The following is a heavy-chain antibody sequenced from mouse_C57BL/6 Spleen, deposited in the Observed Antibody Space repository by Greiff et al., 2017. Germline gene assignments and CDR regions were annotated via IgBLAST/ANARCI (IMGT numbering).Heavy chain of an antibody. CDR3: ARCDYYGSSYFFDY. J-gene: IGHJ2*01. Sequence: VQLQQPGAELVKPGASVKMSCKASGYTFTSYWITWVKQRPGQGLEWIGDIYPGSGSTNYNEKFKSKATLTVDTSASTAYMQLSSLTSEDSAVYYCARCDYYGSSYFFDYWGQGTTLTVSS. CDR2: IYPGSGST. CDR1: GYTFTSYW. V-gene: IGHV1-55*01. D-gene: IGHD1-1*01.